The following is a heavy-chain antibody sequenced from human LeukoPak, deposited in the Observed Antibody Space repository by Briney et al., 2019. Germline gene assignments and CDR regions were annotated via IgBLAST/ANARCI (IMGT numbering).Heavy chain of an antibody. CDR3: ARDSHRAHLYAFDI. CDR2: INPNSGGT. Sequence: GASVKVSCKASGYTFTGYYMHWVRQAPGQGLEWMGWINPNSGGTNYAQKFQGRVTMTRDTSISTAYMELSRLRSDDTAVYYCARDSHRAHLYAFDIWGQGTMVTVSS. V-gene: IGHV1-2*02. CDR1: GYTFTGYY. D-gene: IGHD1-14*01. J-gene: IGHJ3*02.